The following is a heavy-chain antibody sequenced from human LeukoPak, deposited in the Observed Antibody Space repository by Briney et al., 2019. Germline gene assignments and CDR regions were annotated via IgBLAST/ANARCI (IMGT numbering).Heavy chain of an antibody. J-gene: IGHJ4*02. CDR1: GGTFSSYA. D-gene: IGHD3-10*01. Sequence: ASVKVSCKASGGTFSSYAISWVRQAPGQGLEWMGRIIPILGIANYAQKFQGRVTITADKSTSTAYMELSSLRSEDTAVYYCAKDEFRITMVRGVIHYWGQGTLVTVSS. V-gene: IGHV1-69*04. CDR3: AKDEFRITMVRGVIHY. CDR2: IIPILGIA.